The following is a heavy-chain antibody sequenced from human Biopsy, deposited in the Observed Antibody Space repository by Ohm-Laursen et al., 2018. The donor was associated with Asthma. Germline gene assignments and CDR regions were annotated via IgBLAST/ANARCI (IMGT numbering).Heavy chain of an antibody. CDR2: IYSGGTS. V-gene: IGHV3-23*03. CDR1: GFTFGNFA. J-gene: IGHJ4*02. Sequence: GSLRLSCSASGFTFGNFAMSWARQAPGKGLEWVSVIYSGGTSHTADSVRGRFTISRDYFKNTLYLQMHSLRAEDTAVYYCARGDSSNWSHYYFDYWGQGTLVTVSS. D-gene: IGHD3-22*01. CDR3: ARGDSSNWSHYYFDY.